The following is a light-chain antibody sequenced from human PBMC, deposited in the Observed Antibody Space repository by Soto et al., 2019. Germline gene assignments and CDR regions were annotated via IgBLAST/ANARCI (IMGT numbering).Light chain of an antibody. CDR3: LQHNSDPLT. V-gene: IGKV1-17*03. J-gene: IGKJ5*01. CDR2: GXS. Sequence: IHMTQSPSAISASFGDRVTIPXRSSQGISDYLAWFQQQPGXVPKXXXYGXSSRQSGVPSRLSGTGSGTEFTLTISSLQPEDFATYYCLQHNSDPLTFGQGTRLEIK. CDR1: QGISDY.